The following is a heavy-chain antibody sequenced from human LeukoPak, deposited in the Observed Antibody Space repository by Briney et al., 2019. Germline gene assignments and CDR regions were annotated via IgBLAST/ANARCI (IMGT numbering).Heavy chain of an antibody. D-gene: IGHD6-13*01. J-gene: IGHJ4*02. CDR2: IKQDGSEK. V-gene: IGHV3-7*04. CDR1: EFTFSSYS. Sequence: PGGSLRLSCAASEFTFSSYSMNWVRQAPGKGLEWVANIKQDGSEKYYVDSVKGRFTISRDNAKNSLYLQMNSLRAEDTAVYYCARGTIAAAGYYYFDYWGQGTQVTVSS. CDR3: ARGTIAAAGYYYFDY.